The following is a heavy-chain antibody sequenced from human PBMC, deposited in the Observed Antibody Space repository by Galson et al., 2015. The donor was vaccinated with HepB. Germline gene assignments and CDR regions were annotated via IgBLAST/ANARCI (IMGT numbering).Heavy chain of an antibody. J-gene: IGHJ4*02. Sequence: SLRLSCAASGFTFSGSAMHWVRQASGKGLEWVGRIRSKANSYATAYAASVKGRFTISRDDSKNTAYLQMNSLKTEDTAVYYCTRLTERSGGSWRGDYWGQGTLVTVSS. CDR2: IRSKANSYAT. D-gene: IGHD2-15*01. V-gene: IGHV3-73*01. CDR1: GFTFSGSA. CDR3: TRLTERSGGSWRGDY.